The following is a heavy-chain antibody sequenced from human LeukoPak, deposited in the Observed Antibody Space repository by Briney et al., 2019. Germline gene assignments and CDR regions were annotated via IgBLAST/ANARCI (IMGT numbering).Heavy chain of an antibody. CDR1: GGSISSYY. D-gene: IGHD6-6*01. CDR3: AREKGDSSSYYYYYYMDV. V-gene: IGHV3-53*01. J-gene: IGHJ6*03. CDR2: IYSGGST. Sequence: RPSETLSLTCTVSGGSISSYYMSWVRQAPGKGLEWVSVIYSGGSTYYADSVKGRFTISRDNSKNTLYLQMNSLRAEDTAVYYCAREKGDSSSYYYYYYMDVWGKGTTVTVSS.